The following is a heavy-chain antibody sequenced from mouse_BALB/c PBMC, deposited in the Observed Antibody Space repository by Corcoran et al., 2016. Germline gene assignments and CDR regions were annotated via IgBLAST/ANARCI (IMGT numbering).Heavy chain of an antibody. J-gene: IGHJ2*01. CDR1: GYTFTDYY. D-gene: IGHD2-1*01. V-gene: IGHV1-84*02. CDR3: ARWGNYYFDY. Sequence: QIQLQQSGPELVKPGASVKISCKASGYTFTDYYINWVKQKPGQGLEWIGWIYPGSGNTKYNEKFKCKATLTVETSSSTAYMQLSSLTSEDTAVYFCARWGNYYFDYWGQGTTLTVSS. CDR2: IYPGSGNT.